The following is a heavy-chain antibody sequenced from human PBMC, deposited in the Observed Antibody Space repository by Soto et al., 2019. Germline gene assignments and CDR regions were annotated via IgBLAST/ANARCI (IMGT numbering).Heavy chain of an antibody. CDR2: IYYSGNT. CDR1: GGSISSSSYY. V-gene: IGHV4-39*07. Sequence: SETLSLTCTVSGGSISSSSYYWGWIRQPPGKGLEWIGSIYYSGNTYYNPSLKSRVTISVDTSKNQFSLKLSSVTAADTAVYYCARAFFGVANLYYFDYWGQGTLVTVSS. D-gene: IGHD3-3*01. J-gene: IGHJ4*02. CDR3: ARAFFGVANLYYFDY.